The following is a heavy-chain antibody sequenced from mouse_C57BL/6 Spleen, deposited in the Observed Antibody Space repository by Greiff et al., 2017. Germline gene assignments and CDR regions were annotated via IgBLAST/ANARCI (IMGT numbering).Heavy chain of an antibody. Sequence: VQLQQPGAELVKPGASVKMSCKASGYTFTSYWITWVKQRPGQGLEWIGDIYPGSGSTNYNEKFKSKATLTVDTSSSTAYMQLSSLTSEDSAVXYCARPFYGSSYLNYWGQGTTRTVSS. CDR3: ARPFYGSSYLNY. V-gene: IGHV1-55*01. CDR2: IYPGSGST. J-gene: IGHJ2*01. D-gene: IGHD1-1*01. CDR1: GYTFTSYW.